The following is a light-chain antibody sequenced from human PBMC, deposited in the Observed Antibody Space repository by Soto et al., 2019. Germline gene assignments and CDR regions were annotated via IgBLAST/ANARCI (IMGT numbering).Light chain of an antibody. J-gene: IGKJ1*01. CDR3: QQYSSTPRT. Sequence: DIVMTQSPDSLAVSLGERATINCKSSQSVFCSSNNRNCLAWYQQKPGQPPKLLIYWASTRESGVPDRFSGSGSGTDLTLTISSLQAEDVAVYYCQQYSSTPRTFGQGTKVEIK. V-gene: IGKV4-1*01. CDR1: QSVFCSSNNRNC. CDR2: WAS.